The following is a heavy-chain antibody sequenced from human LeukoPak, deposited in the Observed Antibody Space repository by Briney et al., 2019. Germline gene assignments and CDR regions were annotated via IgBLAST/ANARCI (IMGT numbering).Heavy chain of an antibody. D-gene: IGHD1-1*01. V-gene: IGHV4-59*01. CDR2: ISNSGST. Sequence: PSETLSLTCTVSGGSISSYYWSCIRQPPGEGLEWIGYISNSGSTNYNPSLKSRVTISVDTSKNQLSLKLSSVTAADTAVYHCVRLQPNTGEWAFDIWGQGTMVSVSS. CDR1: GGSISSYY. J-gene: IGHJ3*02. CDR3: VRLQPNTGEWAFDI.